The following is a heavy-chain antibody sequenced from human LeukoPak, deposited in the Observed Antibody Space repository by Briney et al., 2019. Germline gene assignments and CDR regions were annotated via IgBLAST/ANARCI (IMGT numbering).Heavy chain of an antibody. D-gene: IGHD2-21*02. CDR3: AKGICGGDCYLNY. CDR2: ISYDGSNK. V-gene: IGHV3-30*18. Sequence: GGSLRLSCAASGFTFSSYGMHWVRQAPGKGLEWVAVISYDGSNKYYADSVKGRFTISRDNSKNTLYLQMNSLRAEDTAVYYCAKGICGGDCYLNYWGQGTLVTVSS. J-gene: IGHJ4*02. CDR1: GFTFSSYG.